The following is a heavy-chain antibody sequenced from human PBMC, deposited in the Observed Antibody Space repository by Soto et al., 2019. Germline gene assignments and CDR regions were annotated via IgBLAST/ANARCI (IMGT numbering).Heavy chain of an antibody. V-gene: IGHV3-48*03. CDR1: GFSFSYYE. J-gene: IGHJ4*02. CDR3: ARAWFKALDY. CDR2: ITSSGTSV. D-gene: IGHD3-10*01. Sequence: EVQLVESGGGLVQPGGSLRLSCVPSGFSFSYYEMNWVRQAPGKGLEWLSYITSSGTSVYYADSVKGRFTISRDNDKNLLYLQMNSLRAEETAVYYCARAWFKALDYRGQGTLVTVTS.